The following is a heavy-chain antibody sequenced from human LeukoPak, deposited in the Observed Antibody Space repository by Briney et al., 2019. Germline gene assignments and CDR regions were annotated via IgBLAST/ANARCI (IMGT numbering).Heavy chain of an antibody. D-gene: IGHD3-10*01. Sequence: ASVKVSCKASGCRFNSYGVTWVRQAPGQGLEWIGWISAYNGNTNYAQMFQDRVTMTTDTSTNTAYMELRSLRSDDTAMIYCTRDHPIRVGDISAFDFWGQGTMVVVSS. J-gene: IGHJ3*01. CDR3: TRDHPIRVGDISAFDF. CDR2: ISAYNGNT. CDR1: GCRFNSYG. V-gene: IGHV1-18*01.